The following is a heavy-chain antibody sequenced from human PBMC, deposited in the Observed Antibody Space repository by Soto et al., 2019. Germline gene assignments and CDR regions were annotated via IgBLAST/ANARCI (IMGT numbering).Heavy chain of an antibody. D-gene: IGHD2-2*02. J-gene: IGHJ2*01. V-gene: IGHV3-53*01. CDR1: GFTVSSNY. CDR3: ARDRYSPWYLDP. CDR2: IYSGGST. Sequence: EVQLVESGGGLIQPGGSLRISSAASGFTVSSNYMSWVRQAPGKGLEWVSVIYSGGSTYYAYSVKGRFTISRDNSKNTLYLQMNSLRAEDTAVYYCARDRYSPWYLDPWGRGTLVTVSS.